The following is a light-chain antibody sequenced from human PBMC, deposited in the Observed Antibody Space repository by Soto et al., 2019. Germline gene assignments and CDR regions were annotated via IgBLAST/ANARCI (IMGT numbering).Light chain of an antibody. CDR2: AAS. Sequence: EVVLTQSPGTLSLSPGERTTLSCRASQSVSSSYLAWYQQKPGQAPRLLIYAASSRATGIPDRFSGSGSGTDFTLTISRREPEDFAVYYCKQYGSSRWTFGQGTKVDIK. CDR3: KQYGSSRWT. CDR1: QSVSSSY. J-gene: IGKJ1*01. V-gene: IGKV3-20*01.